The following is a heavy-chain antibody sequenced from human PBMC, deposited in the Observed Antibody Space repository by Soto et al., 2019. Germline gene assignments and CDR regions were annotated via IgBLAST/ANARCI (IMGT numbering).Heavy chain of an antibody. CDR1: GFTFGDYA. Sequence: GGSLRLSCTASGFTFGDYAMSWFRQAPGKGLEWVGFIRSKAYGGTTEYAASVKGRFTISRDDSKSIAYLQMNSLKTEDTAVYYCTRVVYYDILTGPSTRLYYYYGMDVWGQGTTVTVSS. V-gene: IGHV3-49*03. D-gene: IGHD3-9*01. CDR3: TRVVYYDILTGPSTRLYYYYGMDV. CDR2: IRSKAYGGTT. J-gene: IGHJ6*02.